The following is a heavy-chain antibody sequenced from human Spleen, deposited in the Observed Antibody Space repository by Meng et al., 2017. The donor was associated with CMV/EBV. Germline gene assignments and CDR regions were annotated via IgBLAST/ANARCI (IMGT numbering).Heavy chain of an antibody. D-gene: IGHD4-11*01. V-gene: IGHV3-23*01. CDR3: AKDYEYSTYLVRHYGMDV. CDR1: GFTFSTYG. CDR2: ISGSGDRA. J-gene: IGHJ6*02. Sequence: GGSLRLSCAGSGFTFSTYGMSWVRQAPGKGLEWVSTISGSGDRAYHADSVKGRFTISRDNSQNTLYLQMNSLRAEDTAVYYCAKDYEYSTYLVRHYGMDVWGQGTTVTVSS.